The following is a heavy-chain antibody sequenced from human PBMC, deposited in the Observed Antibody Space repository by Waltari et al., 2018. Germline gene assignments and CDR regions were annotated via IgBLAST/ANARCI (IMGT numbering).Heavy chain of an antibody. V-gene: IGHV4-59*01. CDR2: IYYSGST. CDR1: GGSISSYY. Sequence: QVQLQASGPGLVKPSETLSLTCTVSGGSISSYYWSWFRQPPGKGLEWIGYIYYSGSTNYNPSLKSRVTISVDTSKNQFSLKLSSVTAADTAVYYCAREREYYDSSGILRYFDYWGQGTLVTVSS. CDR3: AREREYYDSSGILRYFDY. D-gene: IGHD3-22*01. J-gene: IGHJ4*02.